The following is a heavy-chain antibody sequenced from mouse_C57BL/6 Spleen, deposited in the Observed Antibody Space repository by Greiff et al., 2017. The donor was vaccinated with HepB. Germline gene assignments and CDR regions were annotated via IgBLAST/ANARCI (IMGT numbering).Heavy chain of an antibody. J-gene: IGHJ1*03. CDR3: AKQGGDYGSSSWYFDV. Sequence: VKLVESGPGLVAPSQSLSITCTVSGFSLTSYGVDWVRQPPGKGLEWLGVIWGGGSTNYNSALMSRLSISKDNSTSQVFLKMNSLQTDDTAMYYCAKQGGDYGSSSWYFDVWGTGTTVTVSS. V-gene: IGHV2-9*01. CDR1: GFSLTSYG. D-gene: IGHD1-1*01. CDR2: IWGGGST.